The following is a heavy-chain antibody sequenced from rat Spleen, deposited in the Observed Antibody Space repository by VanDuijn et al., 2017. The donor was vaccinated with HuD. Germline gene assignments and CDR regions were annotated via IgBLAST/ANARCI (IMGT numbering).Heavy chain of an antibody. D-gene: IGHD1-1*01. CDR3: ASHYYSGDFFSY. Sequence: QVQLTESGPGMVQPSETLSLTYTVSGFSLTNYSVSWVRQPSIKGPEWMGRMWYDGDIAYNSDLKSRLSISRDTSKNQVCLKMNSRQTDDTGTYYYASHYYSGDFFSYWGHGVMVTASS. J-gene: IGHJ2*01. CDR1: GFSLTNYS. V-gene: IGHV2-34*01. CDR2: MWYDGDI.